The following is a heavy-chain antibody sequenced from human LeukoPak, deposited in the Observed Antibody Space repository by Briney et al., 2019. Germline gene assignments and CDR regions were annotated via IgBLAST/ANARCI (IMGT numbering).Heavy chain of an antibody. V-gene: IGHV3-48*04. Sequence: GGSLRLSCAASGFTFSSYSMNWVRRAPGKGLEWVSYISSSGSTIHYADPVKGRFTISRDNAKNSLYLQMNSLRAEDTAVYYCARDRGGRFGEPLDYWGQGTLVTVPS. CDR1: GFTFSSYS. J-gene: IGHJ4*02. CDR2: ISSSGSTI. CDR3: ARDRGGRFGEPLDY. D-gene: IGHD3-10*01.